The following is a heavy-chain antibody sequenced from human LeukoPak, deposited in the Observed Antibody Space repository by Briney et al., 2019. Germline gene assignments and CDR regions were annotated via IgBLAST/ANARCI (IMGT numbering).Heavy chain of an antibody. J-gene: IGHJ3*02. CDR2: IYYSGST. V-gene: IGHV4-59*01. CDR3: AREKGYCSGGSCYSRDDAFDI. D-gene: IGHD2-15*01. CDR1: GGSISSYY. Sequence: NPSGTLSLTCTVSGGSISSYYWSWIRQPPGKGLEWIGYIYYSGSTNYNPSLKSRVTISVDTSKNQFSLKLSSVTAADTAVYYCAREKGYCSGGSCYSRDDAFDIWGQGTMVTVSS.